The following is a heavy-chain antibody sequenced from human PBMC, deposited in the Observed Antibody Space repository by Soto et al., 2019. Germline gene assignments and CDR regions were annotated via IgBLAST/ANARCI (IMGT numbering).Heavy chain of an antibody. J-gene: IGHJ6*02. D-gene: IGHD2-2*01. CDR1: GYTFTGYY. Sequence: ASVKVSCKASGYTFTGYYIHWVREAPGQGLEWMGWINPQTGGTSYAQKFQGRVTLSRDTSINTAYLELSRLTFDDAAVYFCARERYQVISDGIDVWGQRTTVTVSS. CDR2: INPQTGGT. V-gene: IGHV1-2*02. CDR3: ARERYQVISDGIDV.